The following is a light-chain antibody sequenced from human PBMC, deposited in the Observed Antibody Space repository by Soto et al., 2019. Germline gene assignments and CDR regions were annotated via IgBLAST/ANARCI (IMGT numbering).Light chain of an antibody. Sequence: QAVLTQPPSASGSPGQSVTISCPGTSSDVGAYNYVSWYQQHPGKAPKLMIYDVTTRPSGVPDRFSGSKSGNTASLTVSGLQAEDEADYFCSSYTGSDNLVFGGGTKLTVL. J-gene: IGLJ2*01. CDR1: SSDVGAYNY. CDR2: DVT. CDR3: SSYTGSDNLV. V-gene: IGLV2-8*01.